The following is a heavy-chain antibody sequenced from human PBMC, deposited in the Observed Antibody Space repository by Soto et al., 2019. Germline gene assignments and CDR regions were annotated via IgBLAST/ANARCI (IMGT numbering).Heavy chain of an antibody. Sequence: PGGSLRLSCAASGFTFSGYEMNWVRQAPGKGLEWVSYITSGSSIYYADSVKGRFTISRDNAKNSLFLQMNSLRAEDTAVYYCARAGVYDSLDYWGQGTLVTVSS. D-gene: IGHD5-12*01. J-gene: IGHJ4*02. CDR1: GFTFSGYE. V-gene: IGHV3-48*03. CDR2: ITSGSSI. CDR3: ARAGVYDSLDY.